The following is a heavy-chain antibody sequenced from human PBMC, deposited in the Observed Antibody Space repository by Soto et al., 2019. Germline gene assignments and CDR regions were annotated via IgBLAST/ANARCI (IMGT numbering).Heavy chain of an antibody. Sequence: ASVKVSCKASGYTFTSYAMHWVRQAPGQRLEWMGWINAGNGNTKYSQKFQGRVTITRDTSASTAYMELSSLRSEDTAVYYCARYKGYYDRSGRLDYWGQGTLVTVSS. D-gene: IGHD3-22*01. CDR3: ARYKGYYDRSGRLDY. J-gene: IGHJ4*02. V-gene: IGHV1-3*01. CDR2: INAGNGNT. CDR1: GYTFTSYA.